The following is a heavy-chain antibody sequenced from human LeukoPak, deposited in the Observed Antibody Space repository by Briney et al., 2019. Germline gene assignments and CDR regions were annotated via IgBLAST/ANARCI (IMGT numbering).Heavy chain of an antibody. Sequence: GGSLRLSCAASGFTFRNYGMQCVRQAPGKGLEWVAVIWYDGSNKYYADSVKGRFNISRDNSKTSLYLQMNSLRAEDTAVYYCARDPPMDVWGQGTTVTVSS. CDR1: GFTFRNYG. CDR3: ARDPPMDV. J-gene: IGHJ6*02. CDR2: IWYDGSNK. V-gene: IGHV3-33*01.